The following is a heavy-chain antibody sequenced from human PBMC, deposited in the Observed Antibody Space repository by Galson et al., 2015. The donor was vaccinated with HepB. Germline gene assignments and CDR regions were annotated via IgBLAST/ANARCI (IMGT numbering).Heavy chain of an antibody. CDR1: GGSISDSRSY. CDR2: MYYRGTT. J-gene: IGHJ4*02. CDR3: VRHPNWDDEGY. D-gene: IGHD1-1*01. Sequence: LSLTCIISGGSISDSRSYWGWIRQSPGRGLEWIATMYYRGTTYYNPSLKSRLTMSIDTSTNQFSLNLSSVTAADTAVYFCVRHPNWDDEGYWGQGTLVTVYS. V-gene: IGHV4-39*01.